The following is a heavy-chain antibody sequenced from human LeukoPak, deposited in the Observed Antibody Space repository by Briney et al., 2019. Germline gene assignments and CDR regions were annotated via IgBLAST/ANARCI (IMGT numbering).Heavy chain of an antibody. D-gene: IGHD1-1*01. CDR2: IDRSGGSK. J-gene: IGHJ4*02. V-gene: IGHV1-46*01. Sequence: PSVELPCNASGYSFTRYYMQCVPQAPGQGLEWMGIIDRSGGSKRYAQKCVGMVTMTRVTSTSTVYMELRSLRTEDKAVCYCARDNTATGPFDNWGQGTLVTVSS. CDR1: GYSFTRYY. CDR3: ARDNTATGPFDN.